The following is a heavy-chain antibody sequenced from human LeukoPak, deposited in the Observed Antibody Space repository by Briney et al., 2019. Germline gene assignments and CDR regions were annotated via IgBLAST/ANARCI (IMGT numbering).Heavy chain of an antibody. CDR3: ARVVPAAMRTDYCGTHV. Sequence: PGVSLRLSCAASGFTYCSYAMHWVRHAPGKGLEWVAVISYDGINKYWPDSVKRRFTISRDNSNNTLYMQKHSLRAEDTAVYYCARVVPAAMRTDYCGTHVGGEGTRVTVSS. D-gene: IGHD2-2*01. CDR1: GFTYCSYA. V-gene: IGHV3-30-3*01. CDR2: ISYDGINK. J-gene: IGHJ6*01.